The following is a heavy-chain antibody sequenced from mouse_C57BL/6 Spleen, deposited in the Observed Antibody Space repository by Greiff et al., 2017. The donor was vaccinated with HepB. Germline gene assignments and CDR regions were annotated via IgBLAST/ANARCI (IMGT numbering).Heavy chain of an antibody. CDR2: IYPSDSET. V-gene: IGHV1-61*01. D-gene: IGHD1-1*01. Sequence: QVQLQQPGAELVRPGSSVKLSCKASGYTFTSYWMDWVKQRPGQGLEWIGNIYPSDSETHYNQKFKDKATLTVDKSSSTAYMQLSSLTSEDSAVYYCARTYYYGSGAYWGQGTLVTVSA. CDR3: ARTYYYGSGAY. CDR1: GYTFTSYW. J-gene: IGHJ3*01.